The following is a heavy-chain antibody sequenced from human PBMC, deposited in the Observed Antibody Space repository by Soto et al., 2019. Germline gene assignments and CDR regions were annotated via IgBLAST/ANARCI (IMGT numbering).Heavy chain of an antibody. V-gene: IGHV3-23*01. CDR3: AKNIHISSGFDC. CDR1: GFTFNNFA. Sequence: EVQVLESGGGLVQPGGSLRLSCEATGFTFNNFAMNWVRQGPGKGLEWVSGISAGGDATRYADSVKGRFTISRDNAESMVYLYMYILIPDDTAIYYCAKNIHISSGFDCWGQGTPVTVSS. D-gene: IGHD6-6*01. J-gene: IGHJ4*02. CDR2: ISAGGDAT.